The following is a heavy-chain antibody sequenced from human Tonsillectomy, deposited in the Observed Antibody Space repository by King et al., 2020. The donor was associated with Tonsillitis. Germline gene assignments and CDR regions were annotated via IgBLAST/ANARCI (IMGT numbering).Heavy chain of an antibody. J-gene: IGHJ4*02. D-gene: IGHD3-10*01. CDR3: ARGQDSDY. V-gene: IGHV3-23*04. CDR1: GFPFTSFV. CDR2: IGGSGDNT. Sequence: VQLVESGGGLVRPGGSLRLSCTASGFPFTSFVMHWVRQAPGKGLEWVAAIGGSGDNTYYADSVKGRFTISRDSSKNTLFLQMNSLRAEDTAVYYCARGQDSDYWGQGTLVTVSS.